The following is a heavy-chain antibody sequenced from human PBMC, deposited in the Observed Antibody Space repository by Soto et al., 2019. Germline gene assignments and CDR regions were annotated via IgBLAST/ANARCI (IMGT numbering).Heavy chain of an antibody. D-gene: IGHD2-15*01. V-gene: IGHV4-59*01. Sequence: XXTLSLTCTVSSGSISSYYWSWIRQPPGEGLEWIGXIYYSXSTNYNNSLKXXVTLSVDXXKNQFSLKMSSVTAADTAVYYCARSGSGGSFDYWGQGTLVTVSS. J-gene: IGHJ4*02. CDR3: ARSGSGGSFDY. CDR2: IYYSXST. CDR1: SGSISSYY.